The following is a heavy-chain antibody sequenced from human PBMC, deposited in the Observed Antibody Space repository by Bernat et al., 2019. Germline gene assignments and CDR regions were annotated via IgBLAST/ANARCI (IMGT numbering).Heavy chain of an antibody. J-gene: IGHJ4*02. CDR1: GFTFSSYA. Sequence: QVQLVESGGGVVQPGRSLRLSCAASGFTFSSYAMHWVRQAPGKGLEWVAVISYDGSNKYYADSVKGRFTISRDNSKNTLYLQMNSLRAEDTAVYYCAKGDMREWLADFDYWGQGTLVTVSS. D-gene: IGHD6-19*01. CDR3: AKGDMREWLADFDY. V-gene: IGHV3-30-3*01. CDR2: ISYDGSNK.